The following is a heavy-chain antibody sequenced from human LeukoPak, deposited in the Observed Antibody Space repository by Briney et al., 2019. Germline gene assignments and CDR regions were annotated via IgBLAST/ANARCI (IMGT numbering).Heavy chain of an antibody. J-gene: IGHJ2*01. D-gene: IGHD3-16*01. V-gene: IGHV4-4*08. CDR2: IYSSGIT. Sequence: SETLSLTCSVSGGSMFSYYWNWIRQPPGKGLEWIGYIYSSGITNYNPSLRSRGTISVATSRNQFSLRLTSVTAEDTAIYYCARRAYYDSSGFHPTSGYFDLWGCGTLVTVPS. CDR3: ARRAYYDSSGFHPTSGYFDL. CDR1: GGSMFSYY.